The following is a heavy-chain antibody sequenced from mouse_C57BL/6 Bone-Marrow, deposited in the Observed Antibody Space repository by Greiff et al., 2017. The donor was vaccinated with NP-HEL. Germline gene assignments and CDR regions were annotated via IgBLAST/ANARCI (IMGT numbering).Heavy chain of an antibody. D-gene: IGHD1-1*01. J-gene: IGHJ1*03. CDR2: ISSGGSYT. CDR1: GFTFSSYG. V-gene: IGHV5-6*01. CDR3: ARPPYYYGSRIYWYFDV. Sequence: EVQVVESGGDLVKPGGSLKLSCAASGFTFSSYGMSWVRQTPDKRLEWVATISSGGSYTYYPDSVKGRFTISRDNAKNTLYLQMSSLKSEDTAMYYCARPPYYYGSRIYWYFDVWGTGTTVTVSS.